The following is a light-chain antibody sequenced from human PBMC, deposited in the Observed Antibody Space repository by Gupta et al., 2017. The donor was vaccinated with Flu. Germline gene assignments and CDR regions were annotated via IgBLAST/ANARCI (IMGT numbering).Light chain of an antibody. J-gene: IGLJ3*02. CDR1: SSAVGSYNV. V-gene: IGLV2-23*01. CDR3: CSYAGGNTWV. Sequence: STLTQPASVSGSPAPSITISCTASSSAVGSYNVVSWYRHHPGKAPQLMIFEYTKRPSGVSDRFSGSKSGDTASLTISGLQAEDEANYYCCSYAGGNTWVFGGGTKLTVL. CDR2: EYT.